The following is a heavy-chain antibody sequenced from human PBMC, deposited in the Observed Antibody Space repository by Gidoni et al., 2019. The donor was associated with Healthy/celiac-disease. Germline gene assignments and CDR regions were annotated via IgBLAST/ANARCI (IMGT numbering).Heavy chain of an antibody. Sequence: EVQLVESGGGLVQPGGSLRLSCAASGFTFSSYWMTWVRKAPGKGLEWVANIKQDGSEKYYVDSVKGRFTISRDNAKNSLCLQRNSLRAEDTAVYYCARGRGGDSWGQGTLVTVSS. J-gene: IGHJ4*02. V-gene: IGHV3-7*01. CDR2: IKQDGSEK. CDR3: ARGRGGDS. CDR1: GFTFSSYW. D-gene: IGHD3-10*01.